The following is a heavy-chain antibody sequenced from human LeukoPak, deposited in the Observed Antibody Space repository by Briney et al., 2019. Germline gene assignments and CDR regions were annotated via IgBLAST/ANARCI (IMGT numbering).Heavy chain of an antibody. CDR3: ANCYDSSGFFAY. CDR1: GYTFTKYA. Sequence: GASVKVSCKGSGYTFTKYAISWVRQAPGQGLEYMGWIDTNTGNPTYAQGFTGRFVFPLDTSVSTAYLQISSLKAEDSAIYFCANCYDSSGFFAYWGQGTLVTVSS. J-gene: IGHJ4*02. CDR2: IDTNTGNP. V-gene: IGHV7-4-1*02. D-gene: IGHD3-22*01.